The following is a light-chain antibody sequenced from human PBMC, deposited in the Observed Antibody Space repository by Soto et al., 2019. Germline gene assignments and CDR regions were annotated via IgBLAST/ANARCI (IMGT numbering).Light chain of an antibody. Sequence: DIQMTQSPSSLSASVGDRVTITCRASQSINNYLSWYQQKPGKAPNLLIFGASTLQSGVPSRFSGSGSGTDFTLTISSLQPEDFATYYCQHYNSYSEAFGQGAKVDI. V-gene: IGKV1-39*01. CDR2: GAS. J-gene: IGKJ1*01. CDR3: QHYNSYSEA. CDR1: QSINNY.